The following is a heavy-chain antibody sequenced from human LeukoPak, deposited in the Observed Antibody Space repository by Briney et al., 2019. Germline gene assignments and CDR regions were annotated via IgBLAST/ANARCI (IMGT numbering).Heavy chain of an antibody. Sequence: ASVKVSCKASGYTFTSYDINWVRQATGQGLEWMGWMNPNSGNTGYAQKFQGRVTMTRNTSISTAYMELSSLRSEDTAVYYCARGPPTAQYFQHWGQGTLVTVSS. J-gene: IGHJ1*01. CDR2: MNPNSGNT. CDR3: ARGPPTAQYFQH. CDR1: GYTFTSYD. V-gene: IGHV1-8*01. D-gene: IGHD1-1*01.